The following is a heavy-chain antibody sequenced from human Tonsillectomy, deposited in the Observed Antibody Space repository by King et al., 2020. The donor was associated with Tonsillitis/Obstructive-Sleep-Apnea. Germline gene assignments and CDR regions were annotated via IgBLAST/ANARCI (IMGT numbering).Heavy chain of an antibody. CDR2: IHYSGIT. D-gene: IGHD2-21*02. CDR3: ARGHTAFFDS. CDR1: GGSITTYY. J-gene: IGHJ4*02. V-gene: IGHV4-59*01. Sequence: QLQESGPGLVKPPETLSLTCTISGGSITTYYWSWIRQPPGKGLEWIGYIHYSGITNYNPSFKSRVAISVDTPKNQFSLKLSSVTAADTALYFCARGHTAFFDSWGPAILVTVSS.